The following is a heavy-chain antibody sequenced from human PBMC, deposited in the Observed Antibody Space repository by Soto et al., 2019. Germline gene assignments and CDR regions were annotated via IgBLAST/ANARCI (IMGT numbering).Heavy chain of an antibody. Sequence: SETLSLTCTVSGGSISSGGYCWSWIRQHPGKGLEWIGYIYYSGSTYYNPSLKSRVTISVDTSKNQFSLKLSSVTAADTAVYYCARFLGDIVVVPAAITWFDPWGQGTLVTVSS. CDR2: IYYSGST. CDR1: GGSISSGGYC. D-gene: IGHD2-2*02. CDR3: ARFLGDIVVVPAAITWFDP. V-gene: IGHV4-31*03. J-gene: IGHJ5*02.